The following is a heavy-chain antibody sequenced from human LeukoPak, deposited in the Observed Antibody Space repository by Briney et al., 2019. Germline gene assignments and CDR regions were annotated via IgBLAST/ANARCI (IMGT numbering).Heavy chain of an antibody. V-gene: IGHV3-23*01. CDR1: GFTFSNYG. CDR3: AKGRSYGDYAKFDY. D-gene: IGHD4-17*01. J-gene: IGHJ4*02. CDR2: ISGSGDGT. Sequence: QTGGSLRLSCVASGFTFSNYGMSWVRQAPGKGLEWVSAISGSGDGTYYGDSVKGRFTMSRDNSKNTLYLQMNSLRVDDTAVYYCAKGRSYGDYAKFDYWGQGTLVTVSS.